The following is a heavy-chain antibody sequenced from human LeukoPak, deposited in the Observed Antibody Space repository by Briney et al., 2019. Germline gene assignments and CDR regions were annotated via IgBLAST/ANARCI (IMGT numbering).Heavy chain of an antibody. CDR2: ISAYNGNT. J-gene: IGHJ4*02. Sequence: ASVKVSCKASGYTFTSYGISWVRQAPGQGLEWMGWISAYNGNTNYAQKLQGRVTMTTDTSTSTAYMELRSLRSDDTAVYYCARVEDPGGHSHLDDYWGQGALVTVSS. V-gene: IGHV1-18*01. D-gene: IGHD1-26*01. CDR3: ARVEDPGGHSHLDDY. CDR1: GYTFTSYG.